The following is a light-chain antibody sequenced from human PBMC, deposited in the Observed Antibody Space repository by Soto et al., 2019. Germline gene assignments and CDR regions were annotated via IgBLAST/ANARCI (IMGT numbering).Light chain of an antibody. CDR2: DNN. Sequence: QSVLTQPPSASGTPGQRVTISCSGSSSNIGSYNVNWYQQLPGTAPKLLIYDNNHRPSGVPDRFSGSKSGTSASLAIGGLQSEDEADYYCAAWDDSLKGWVFGGGTKLTVL. CDR1: SSNIGSYN. V-gene: IGLV1-44*01. J-gene: IGLJ3*02. CDR3: AAWDDSLKGWV.